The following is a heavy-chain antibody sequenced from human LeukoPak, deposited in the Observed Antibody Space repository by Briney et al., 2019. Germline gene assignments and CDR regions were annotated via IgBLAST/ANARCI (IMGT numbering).Heavy chain of an antibody. D-gene: IGHD3-10*01. Sequence: SETLSLTCTVSGVSISSYYWSWIRQPPGKGLEWIGYIYYSGSTNYNPSLKSRVTISVDTSKNQFSLKLSSVTAADTAVYYCARTYYGSGSYYGYLFDYWGQGTLVTVSS. J-gene: IGHJ4*02. CDR2: IYYSGST. V-gene: IGHV4-59*01. CDR1: GVSISSYY. CDR3: ARTYYGSGSYYGYLFDY.